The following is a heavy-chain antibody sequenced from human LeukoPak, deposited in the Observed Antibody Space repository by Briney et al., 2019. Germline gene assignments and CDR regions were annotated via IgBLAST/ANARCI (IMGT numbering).Heavy chain of an antibody. CDR1: GFTFSSYS. J-gene: IGHJ3*02. CDR3: ARPSASSGSYYTDAFDI. D-gene: IGHD3-10*01. Sequence: GGSLRLSCAASGFTFSSYSMNWVRRAPGKGLEWVSYISSSSSTIYYADSVKGRFTISRDNAKNSLYLQMNSLRDEDTAVYYCARPSASSGSYYTDAFDIWGQGTMVTVSS. CDR2: ISSSSSTI. V-gene: IGHV3-48*02.